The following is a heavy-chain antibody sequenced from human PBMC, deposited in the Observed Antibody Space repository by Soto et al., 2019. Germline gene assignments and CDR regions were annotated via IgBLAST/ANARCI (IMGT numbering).Heavy chain of an antibody. CDR3: ARGINYYGAGDDAFDI. D-gene: IGHD3-10*01. V-gene: IGHV1-8*01. CDR1: GYTFTSYD. Sequence: ASVKVSCKASGYTFTSYDINWVRQATGQGLEWMGWMNPNSGNTGYAQRFQGRVTMTRNTSISTAYMELSSLRSEDTAVYYCARGINYYGAGDDAFDIWGQGTMVTVSS. J-gene: IGHJ3*02. CDR2: MNPNSGNT.